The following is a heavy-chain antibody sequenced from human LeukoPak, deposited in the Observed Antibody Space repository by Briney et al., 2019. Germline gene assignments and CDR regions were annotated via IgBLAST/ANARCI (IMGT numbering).Heavy chain of an antibody. CDR1: GFTFSSYA. V-gene: IGHV3-30-3*01. Sequence: PGGSLRLSCAASGFTFSSYAMHWVRQAPGKGLEWVAVISYDGSNKYYADSVKGRFTISRGNSKNTLYLQMNSLRAEDTAVYYCATEIAVAVDYWGQGTLVTVSS. CDR2: ISYDGSNK. J-gene: IGHJ4*02. D-gene: IGHD6-19*01. CDR3: ATEIAVAVDY.